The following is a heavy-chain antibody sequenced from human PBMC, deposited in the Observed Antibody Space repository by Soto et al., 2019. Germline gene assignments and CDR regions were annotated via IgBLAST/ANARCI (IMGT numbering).Heavy chain of an antibody. J-gene: IGHJ6*02. D-gene: IGHD6-19*01. Sequence: QVQLVESGGGVVQPGRSLRLSCAASGFTFSSYGMHWVRQAPGKGLEWVAVISYDGSNKYYADSVKGRFTISRDNSKNTLYLQMNSLRAEDTAVYYCAKDGSIAVAAPYYYYYGMDVWGQGTTVTVSS. CDR2: ISYDGSNK. CDR3: AKDGSIAVAAPYYYYYGMDV. CDR1: GFTFSSYG. V-gene: IGHV3-30*18.